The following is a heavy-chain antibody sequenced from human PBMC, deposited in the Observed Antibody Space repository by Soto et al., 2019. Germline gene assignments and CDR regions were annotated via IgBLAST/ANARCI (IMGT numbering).Heavy chain of an antibody. CDR2: ITPLFATT. D-gene: IGHD2-15*01. V-gene: IGHV1-69*13. J-gene: IGHJ6*02. CDR1: GYTFTSYG. Sequence: SVKVSCKASGYTFTSYGISWVRQAPGQGLEWMGGITPLFATTNYARKFQGRVTITADESTSTAYMELSGLRSEDTAVYYCAREFCSGGGFYPLYSGVDVWGQGTTVTVSS. CDR3: AREFCSGGGFYPLYSGVDV.